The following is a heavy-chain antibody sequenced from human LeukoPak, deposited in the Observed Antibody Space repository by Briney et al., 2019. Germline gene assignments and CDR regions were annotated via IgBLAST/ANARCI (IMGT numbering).Heavy chain of an antibody. V-gene: IGHV3-48*01. D-gene: IGHD6-6*01. CDR2: ISSSSTAI. Sequence: GGSLRLSCAASEFTFTTYTMNWVRQAPGKGLEWVSYISSSSTAIYYADSVKGRFTISRDNAKNSLSLQMNSLRAEDTAVYYCAREYSSSSGRAFDIWGQGTMVTVSS. CDR3: AREYSSSSGRAFDI. J-gene: IGHJ3*02. CDR1: EFTFTTYT.